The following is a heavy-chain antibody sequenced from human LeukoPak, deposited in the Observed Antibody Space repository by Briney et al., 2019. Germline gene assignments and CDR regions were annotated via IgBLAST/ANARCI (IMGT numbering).Heavy chain of an antibody. CDR3: ARPYCSGGSCYSRDWYFDL. D-gene: IGHD2-15*01. CDR1: GFTFSNFT. CDR2: ISGYGGST. V-gene: IGHV3-64*02. J-gene: IGHJ2*01. Sequence: GGSLRLSCAASGFTFSNFTIHWVRQAPGKGLEYVSAISGYGGSTYYADSVKGRFTISRDNAKNTLYLQMNSLRAEDTAVYYCARPYCSGGSCYSRDWYFDLWGRGTLVTVSS.